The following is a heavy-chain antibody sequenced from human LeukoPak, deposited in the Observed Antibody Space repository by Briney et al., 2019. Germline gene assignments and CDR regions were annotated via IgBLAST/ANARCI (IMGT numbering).Heavy chain of an antibody. CDR1: GFTFSSFA. CDR2: VSGGGGST. CDR3: ARDSPPLDY. Sequence: GGSLRLSCAVSGFTFSSFAMSWVRQAPGKGLEWVSSVSGGGGSTHYADSVKGRFAISRDNSKNTLYLQMNSLRAEDTAVYYCARDSPPLDYWGQGTLVTVSS. V-gene: IGHV3-23*01. J-gene: IGHJ4*02.